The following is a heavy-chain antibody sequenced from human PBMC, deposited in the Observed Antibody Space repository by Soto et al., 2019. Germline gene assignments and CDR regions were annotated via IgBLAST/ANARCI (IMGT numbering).Heavy chain of an antibody. CDR1: GFTFSSYW. D-gene: IGHD3-3*01. CDR2: INQDGSEK. Sequence: EVQLVESGGGLVQPGGSLRLSCAASGFTFSSYWMSWVRQAPGKGLEWVANINQDGSEKYYVDSVKGRFTISRDNAKNSLYLQMNSLRAEDTAVYYCAREGRNYDIWSGYLHERVDYWGQGTLVTVSS. J-gene: IGHJ4*02. V-gene: IGHV3-7*01. CDR3: AREGRNYDIWSGYLHERVDY.